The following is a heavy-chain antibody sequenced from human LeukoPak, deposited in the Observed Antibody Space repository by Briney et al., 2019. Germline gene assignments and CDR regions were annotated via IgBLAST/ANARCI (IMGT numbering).Heavy chain of an antibody. V-gene: IGHV3-53*01. CDR2: IYSGGST. D-gene: IGHD3-22*01. Sequence: AGGSLRLSCAASGFTVSSNYMSWVRQAPGKGLEWVSVIYSGGSTYYADSVKGRFTISRDNSKNTLYLQMNSLRAEDTAVYYCARDSDYYDSRGSLGAYWGQGTLVTVS. CDR1: GFTVSSNY. CDR3: ARDSDYYDSRGSLGAY. J-gene: IGHJ4*02.